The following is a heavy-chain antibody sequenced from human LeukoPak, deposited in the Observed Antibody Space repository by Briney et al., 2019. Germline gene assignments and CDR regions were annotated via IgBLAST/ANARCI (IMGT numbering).Heavy chain of an antibody. J-gene: IGHJ4*02. CDR2: ISSSSSYI. D-gene: IGHD4-23*01. V-gene: IGHV3-21*01. CDR1: GFTFSGSS. Sequence: GGSLRLSCAASGFTFSGSSMSWFRQAPGKGLEWVSSISSSSSYIYYANSVKGRFTVSRDNAKNSLYLLMNSLRAEDTAVYYCARTTVVTLIDYWGQGTLVTVSS. CDR3: ARTTVVTLIDY.